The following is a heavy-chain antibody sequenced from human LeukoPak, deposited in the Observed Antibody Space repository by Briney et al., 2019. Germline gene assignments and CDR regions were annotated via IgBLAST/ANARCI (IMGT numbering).Heavy chain of an antibody. CDR2: IYSGGST. CDR3: ARVLPTQYYYDSSGYLDY. Sequence: GGSLRLSCAASGFTVSSNYMSWVRQAPGKGPEWVSVIYSGGSTYYADSVKGRFTISRDNSKNTLYLQMNSLRAEDTAVYYCARVLPTQYYYDSSGYLDYWGQGTLVTVSS. D-gene: IGHD3-22*01. J-gene: IGHJ4*02. CDR1: GFTVSSNY. V-gene: IGHV3-53*01.